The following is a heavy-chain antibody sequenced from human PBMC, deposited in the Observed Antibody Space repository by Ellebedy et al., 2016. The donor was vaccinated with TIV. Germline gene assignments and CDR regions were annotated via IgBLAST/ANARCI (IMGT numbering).Heavy chain of an antibody. J-gene: IGHJ4*02. Sequence: GESLKISXAASGFTFSSYAMHWVRQAPGKGLEWVAVISYDGSNKYYADSVKGRFTISRDNSKNTLYLQMNSLRAEDTAVYYCASGSVVVAEGFDYWGQGTLVTVSS. CDR1: GFTFSSYA. D-gene: IGHD2-21*01. CDR3: ASGSVVVAEGFDY. CDR2: ISYDGSNK. V-gene: IGHV3-30-3*01.